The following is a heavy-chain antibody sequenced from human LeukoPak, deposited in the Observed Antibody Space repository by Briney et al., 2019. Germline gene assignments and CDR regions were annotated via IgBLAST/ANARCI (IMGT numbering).Heavy chain of an antibody. CDR1: GFIFGKYA. J-gene: IGHJ4*02. Sequence: GGSLRLSCVGSGFIFGKYAMTWVRQAPGKGLEWVSTISGGGDSTWNADSVKGRFTISRDNSKNTLYLQMNSLRAEDTAVYYCAKLSGIDYWGQGTLVTVSS. CDR2: ISGGGDST. CDR3: AKLSGIDY. D-gene: IGHD6-25*01. V-gene: IGHV3-23*01.